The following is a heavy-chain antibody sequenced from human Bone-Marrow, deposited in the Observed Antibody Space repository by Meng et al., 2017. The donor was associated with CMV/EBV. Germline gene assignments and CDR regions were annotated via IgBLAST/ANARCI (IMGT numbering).Heavy chain of an antibody. D-gene: IGHD6-13*01. Sequence: GVSLRLSCAASGFTFSSYSMNWVRQAPGKGLEWVSSISSSSSYIYYADSVKGRFTISRDNAKNSLYLQMNSLRAEDTAVYYCATIGEYSSSWYHRLDYWGQGTLVTVSS. V-gene: IGHV3-21*01. CDR3: ATIGEYSSSWYHRLDY. CDR1: GFTFSSYS. J-gene: IGHJ4*02. CDR2: ISSSSSYI.